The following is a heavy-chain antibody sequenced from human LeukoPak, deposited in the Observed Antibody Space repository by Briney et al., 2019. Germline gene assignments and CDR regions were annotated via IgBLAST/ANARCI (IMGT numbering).Heavy chain of an antibody. J-gene: IGHJ3*02. CDR3: AKGRRGYSYGSVAFDI. D-gene: IGHD5-18*01. CDR2: TSWNSGSI. V-gene: IGHV3-9*01. Sequence: PGGSLRLSCAASGFTFDDYAMHWVRLAPGKGLEWVSGTSWNSGSIGYADSVKGRFTISRDNAKNSLYLQMNSLRAEDTALYYCAKGRRGYSYGSVAFDIWGQGTMVTVSS. CDR1: GFTFDDYA.